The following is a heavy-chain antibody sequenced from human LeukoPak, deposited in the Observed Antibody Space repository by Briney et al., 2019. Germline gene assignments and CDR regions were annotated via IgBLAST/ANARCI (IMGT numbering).Heavy chain of an antibody. J-gene: IGHJ5*02. CDR2: TYYRSKWYN. CDR1: GDSVSSNSAA. D-gene: IGHD3-10*01. V-gene: IGHV6-1*01. Sequence: SQTLSLTCAISGDSVSSNSAAWNWIRQSPSRGLEWLGRTYYRSKWYNDYAVSVRSRITINPDTSKNQFSLKLSSVTAADTAVYYCARGITMVRGVIHNWFDPWGQGTLVTVSS. CDR3: ARGITMVRGVIHNWFDP.